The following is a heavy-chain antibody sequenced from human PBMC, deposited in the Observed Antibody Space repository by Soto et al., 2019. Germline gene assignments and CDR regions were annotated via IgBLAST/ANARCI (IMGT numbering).Heavy chain of an antibody. V-gene: IGHV3-23*01. Sequence: EVQLLESGGGLVQPGGSLRLSCAASGFTFSSYAMSWVRQAPGKGLEWVSAISGSGGSTYYADSVKGRFTISRDNSKNTLYLQMNSLRAEDTAVYYCAKDPVLLWFGELLSNNWFDPWGQGTLVTVSS. CDR3: AKDPVLLWFGELLSNNWFDP. CDR2: ISGSGGST. D-gene: IGHD3-10*01. CDR1: GFTFSSYA. J-gene: IGHJ5*02.